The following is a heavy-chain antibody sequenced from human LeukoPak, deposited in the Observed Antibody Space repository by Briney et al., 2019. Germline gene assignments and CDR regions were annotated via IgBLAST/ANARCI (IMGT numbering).Heavy chain of an antibody. Sequence: ASVKVSCTASGYTFTSYYMHWVRQPPGQGLEWMGIINPSGGSTSYAQKFQGRVTMTRDTSTSTVYMELSSLRSEDTAVYYGARDSSSMYGMDGWGQGTTVTVSS. CDR2: INPSGGST. D-gene: IGHD6-13*01. CDR1: GYTFTSYY. J-gene: IGHJ6*02. CDR3: ARDSSSMYGMDG. V-gene: IGHV1-46*01.